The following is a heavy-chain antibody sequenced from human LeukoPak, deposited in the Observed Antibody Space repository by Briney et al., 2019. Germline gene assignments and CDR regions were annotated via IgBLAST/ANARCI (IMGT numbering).Heavy chain of an antibody. V-gene: IGHV3-23*01. CDR1: GFSLSSYA. D-gene: IGHD2-21*01. J-gene: IGHJ4*02. CDR2: ISSTDAGT. Sequence: GGSLRLSCAASGFSLSSYAMSWVRLAPGKGLEWVSAISSTDAGTYHADSVRGRFTISRDSSKNTLYLQMNSLRAEDAAVYYCAKAPVTSCRGAYCYPFDYWGQGTLVTVSS. CDR3: AKAPVTSCRGAYCYPFDY.